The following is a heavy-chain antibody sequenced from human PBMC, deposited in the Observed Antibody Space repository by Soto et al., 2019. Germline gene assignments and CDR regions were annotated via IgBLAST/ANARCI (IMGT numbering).Heavy chain of an antibody. CDR2: ISDRGDTT. CDR1: GFTLSSNA. V-gene: IGHV3-23*01. J-gene: IGHJ4*02. D-gene: IGHD1-1*01. CDR3: AKDKPGTTSFDY. Sequence: GRSLRLSCAASGFTLSSNAMYWVRQAPGKGLEWVSGISDRGDTTHYADSVKGRFTISRDTSKNTLYLQLNTLRADDTAVYDCAKDKPGTTSFDYWGQGTLVTVSS.